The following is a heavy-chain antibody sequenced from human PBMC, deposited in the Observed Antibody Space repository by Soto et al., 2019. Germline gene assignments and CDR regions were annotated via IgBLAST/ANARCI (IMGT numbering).Heavy chain of an antibody. J-gene: IGHJ4*02. V-gene: IGHV4-61*01. CDR2: IYHSETT. Sequence: SETLSLTCTVSGDSVTSPRYFWSWIRQPPGKGLEWIGYIYHSETTNYNPSLKSRISVSVDTSKNQFSLKLKPVTAAGTAGYYWGRHPGGGGYSDYWGQGALVTISS. CDR1: GDSVTSPRYF. CDR3: GRHPGGGGYSDY. D-gene: IGHD3-16*01.